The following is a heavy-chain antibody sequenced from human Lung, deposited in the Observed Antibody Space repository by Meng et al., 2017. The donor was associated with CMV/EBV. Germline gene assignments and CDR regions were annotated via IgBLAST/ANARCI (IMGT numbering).Heavy chain of an antibody. Sequence: GESLKIPRKGSGYRFTSYWIGWVRQMPGKGLEWMGIIYPGDSDTRYSPSFQGQVTISADKSISTAYLPRSSLKASDTAMYYCARGGGGQQLSNYYYYYGRDVWGQETTVTVSS. D-gene: IGHD6-13*01. CDR1: GYRFTSYW. V-gene: IGHV5-51*01. CDR2: IYPGDSDT. CDR3: ARGGGGQQLSNYYYYYGRDV. J-gene: IGHJ6*02.